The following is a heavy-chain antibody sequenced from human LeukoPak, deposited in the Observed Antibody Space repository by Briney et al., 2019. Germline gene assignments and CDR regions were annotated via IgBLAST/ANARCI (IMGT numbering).Heavy chain of an antibody. V-gene: IGHV3-23*01. CDR3: AKDVGDIVVVVAATPVLFSYRFDP. CDR2: ISGSGGST. Sequence: GGSLRLSCAASGFTFSSYAMSWVRQAPGKGLEWVSAISGSGGSTYYADSVKGRFTISRDNSKNTLYLQMNSLRAEDTAVYYCAKDVGDIVVVVAATPVLFSYRFDPWGQGTLVTVSS. J-gene: IGHJ5*02. CDR1: GFTFSSYA. D-gene: IGHD2-15*01.